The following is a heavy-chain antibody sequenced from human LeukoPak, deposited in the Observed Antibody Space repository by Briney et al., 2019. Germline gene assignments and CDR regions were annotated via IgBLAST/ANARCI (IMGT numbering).Heavy chain of an antibody. CDR1: GYTFTGYY. CDR3: XXXNYYYDSSGYPPEY. Sequence: ASVKVSCKASGYTFTGYYMHWVRQAPGQGLEWMGWINPNSGGTNYAQKFQGRVTMTRDTSISTAYMELSRLRSDDTAVYYCXXXNYYYDSSGYPPEYWGQGTLVTVSS. J-gene: IGHJ4*02. CDR2: INPNSGGT. V-gene: IGHV1-2*02. D-gene: IGHD3-22*01.